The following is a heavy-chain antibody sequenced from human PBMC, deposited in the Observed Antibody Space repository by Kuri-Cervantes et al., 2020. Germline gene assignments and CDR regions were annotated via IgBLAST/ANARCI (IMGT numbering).Heavy chain of an antibody. V-gene: IGHV3-33*08. J-gene: IGHJ6*02. CDR1: GFTFSSYG. Sequence: LSLTCAASGFTFSSYGMHWVRQAPGKGLEWVALIWYDGSNKYYAESVKGRFTISRDNAKNSLYLQMNSLRAEDTAVYYCARGGMDVWGQGTTVTVSS. CDR3: ARGGMDV. CDR2: IWYDGSNK.